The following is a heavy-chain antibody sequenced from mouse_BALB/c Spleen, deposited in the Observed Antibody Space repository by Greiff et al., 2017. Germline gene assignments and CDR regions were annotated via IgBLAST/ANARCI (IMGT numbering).Heavy chain of an antibody. Sequence: EVQLQQSGAELVRSGASVKLSCTASGFNIKDYYMHWVKQRPEQGLEWIGWIDPENGDTEYAPKFQGKATMTADTSSNTAYLQLSSLTSEDTAVYYCNAKRLWLNYYAMDYWGQGTSVTVSS. CDR1: GFNIKDYY. D-gene: IGHD1-1*02. CDR3: NAKRLWLNYYAMDY. CDR2: IDPENGDT. J-gene: IGHJ4*01. V-gene: IGHV14-4*02.